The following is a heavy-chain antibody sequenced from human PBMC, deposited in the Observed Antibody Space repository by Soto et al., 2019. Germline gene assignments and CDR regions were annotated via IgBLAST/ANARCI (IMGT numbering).Heavy chain of an antibody. D-gene: IGHD2-2*01. J-gene: IGHJ4*02. V-gene: IGHV5-10-1*01. CDR3: ARRINNAGPDADY. CDR2: IDPNDSET. CDR1: GYRFTSKW. Sequence: GESLKISCKVSGYRFTSKWITWVRQKPGKGLEWLGRIDPNDSETKYGPSSQGHVTISADKFIDTAYLHFSSLKASDTAVYYCARRINNAGPDADYWGQGTLVTV.